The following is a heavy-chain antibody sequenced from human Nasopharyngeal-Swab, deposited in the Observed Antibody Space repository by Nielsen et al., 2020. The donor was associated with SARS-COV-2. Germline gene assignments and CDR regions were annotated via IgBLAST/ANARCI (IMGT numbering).Heavy chain of an antibody. CDR1: GFTFSSYA. CDR3: AKDPTVYVVYNWFDP. J-gene: IGHJ5*02. V-gene: IGHV3-23*01. CDR2: ISGSGGST. Sequence: GESLKISCAASGFTFSSYAMSWVRQAPGKGLEWVSAISGSGGSTYYADSVKGRFTISRDNSKNTLYLQMNSLRAKDTAVYYCAKDPTVYVVYNWFDPWGQGTLVTVSS. D-gene: IGHD4-11*01.